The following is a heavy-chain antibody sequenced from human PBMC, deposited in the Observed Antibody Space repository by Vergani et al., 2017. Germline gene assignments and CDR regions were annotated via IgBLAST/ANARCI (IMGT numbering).Heavy chain of an antibody. CDR3: AGHSTVEWLVKLGWIDP. V-gene: IGHV4-59*01. CDR1: DGSIGGYY. Sequence: QVQLQESGPGLVKASETLSLTCTISDGSIGGYYWNWIRQPPGKGLEWLGLVYFSGSTNYNPSLQSRVTISVDPTKNQFSLKLTSVTAADTAVYFCAGHSTVEWLVKLGWIDPWGQGILVTVSS. D-gene: IGHD6-19*01. CDR2: VYFSGST. J-gene: IGHJ5*02.